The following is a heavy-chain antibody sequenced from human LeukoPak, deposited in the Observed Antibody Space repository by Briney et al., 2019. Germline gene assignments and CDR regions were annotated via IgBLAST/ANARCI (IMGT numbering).Heavy chain of an antibody. CDR3: ARDPPHCSSTSCYMEFDP. V-gene: IGHV1-69*04. CDR1: GYTFTSYG. Sequence: GASVKVSCKASGYTFTSYGISWVRQAPGQGLEWMGRIIPILGIANYAQKFQGRVTITADKSTSTAYMELSSLRSEDTAVYYCARDPPHCSSTSCYMEFDPWGQGTLVTVSS. J-gene: IGHJ5*02. CDR2: IIPILGIA. D-gene: IGHD2-2*02.